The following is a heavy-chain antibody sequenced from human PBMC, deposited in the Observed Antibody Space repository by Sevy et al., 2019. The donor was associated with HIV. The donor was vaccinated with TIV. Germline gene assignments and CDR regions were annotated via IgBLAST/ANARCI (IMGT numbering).Heavy chain of an antibody. CDR3: AKDRKIVGATRGAFDI. J-gene: IGHJ3*02. Sequence: GGSLRLSCAASGFTFSTYAMNWVRQAPGKGLEWVSATSGRGGMTYYADSVKGRFTISRDNSKNTLYLQMNSLRAEETAVYYCAKDRKIVGATRGAFDIWGQGTMVTVSS. CDR2: TSGRGGMT. D-gene: IGHD1-26*01. V-gene: IGHV3-23*01. CDR1: GFTFSTYA.